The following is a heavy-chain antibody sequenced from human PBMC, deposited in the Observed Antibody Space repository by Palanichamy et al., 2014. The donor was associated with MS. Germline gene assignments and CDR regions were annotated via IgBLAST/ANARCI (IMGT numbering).Heavy chain of an antibody. J-gene: IGHJ6*02. CDR3: ARDLRYCSGGSCTYGMDV. Sequence: EVQLVESGGGLEQPGGSLRLSCEASGFTFSSYSMNWVRQAPGKGLEWVSYSSSGSSTMYYADSVKGRFTISRDSAKNSLYLQMNGLSAEDTAVYYCARDLRYCSGGSCTYGMDVWGRGTTVSVSS. V-gene: IGHV3-48*01. D-gene: IGHD2-15*01. CDR1: GFTFSSYS. CDR2: SSSGSSTM.